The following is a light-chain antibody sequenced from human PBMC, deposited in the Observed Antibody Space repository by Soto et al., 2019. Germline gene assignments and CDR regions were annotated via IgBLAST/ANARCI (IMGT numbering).Light chain of an antibody. Sequence: GDRVTITCRASQSISSWLAWYQQKPGKAPKFLIYDASNLESGVPSRFAGSGSGTDFTLTIRSLQPEDFATYYCKQLESYPSTFGGGTKVDIK. CDR1: QSISSW. V-gene: IGKV1-5*01. CDR3: KQLESYPST. J-gene: IGKJ4*01. CDR2: DAS.